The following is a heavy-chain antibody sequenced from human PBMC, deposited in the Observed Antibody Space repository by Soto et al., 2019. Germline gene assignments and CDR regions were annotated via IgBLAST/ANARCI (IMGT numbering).Heavy chain of an antibody. J-gene: IGHJ4*01. V-gene: IGHV4-59*12. Sequence: SETLSLTCTVSSGSISSYYWSWIRQPPGRGLEWIGYIHYTGSTNSNPSLESRVTISVDTSKNQFSLKLSSVTAADTAVYYCASRLGWELLDYWGHGTLVTVSS. CDR1: SGSISSYY. CDR3: ASRLGWELLDY. D-gene: IGHD1-26*01. CDR2: IHYTGST.